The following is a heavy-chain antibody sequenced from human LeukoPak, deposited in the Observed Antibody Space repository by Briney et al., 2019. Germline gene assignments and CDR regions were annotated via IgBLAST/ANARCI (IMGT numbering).Heavy chain of an antibody. CDR1: GGSISSSSYY. J-gene: IGHJ2*01. CDR3: ARPCGGAWYFDL. V-gene: IGHV4-39*01. CDR2: IYYSGST. Sequence: SETLSLTCTVSGGSISSSSYYWGWIRQPPGTGLEWIGSIYYSGSTYYNPSLKSRVTISVDTSKNQFSLKLSSVTAADTAVYYCARPCGGAWYFDLWGRGTLVTVSP. D-gene: IGHD2-21*01.